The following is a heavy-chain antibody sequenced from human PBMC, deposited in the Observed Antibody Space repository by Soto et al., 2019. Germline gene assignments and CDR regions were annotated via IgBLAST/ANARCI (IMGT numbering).Heavy chain of an antibody. Sequence: ASVKVSCKASGYTFTSYGISWVRQAPGQGLEWMGWISAYNGNTNYAQKLQGRVTMTTDTSTSTAYMELRSLRSDDTAVYYCARVAHWSSTSCYMVFWLAPWGKGTLVTVYS. CDR3: ARVAHWSSTSCYMVFWLAP. D-gene: IGHD2-2*02. CDR1: GYTFTSYG. V-gene: IGHV1-18*01. J-gene: IGHJ5*02. CDR2: ISAYNGNT.